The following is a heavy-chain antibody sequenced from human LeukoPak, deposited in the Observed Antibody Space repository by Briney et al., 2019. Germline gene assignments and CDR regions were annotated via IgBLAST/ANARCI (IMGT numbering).Heavy chain of an antibody. Sequence: SETLSLTCTVSGDSISSGDYYWSWIRQPAGKGLEWIGRISSSGSTNYNPSLKSRVTISVDTSKNQFSLKLSSVTAADTAVYYCARVVGSVNSIRFDPWGQGTLVTVSS. CDR1: GDSISSGDYY. D-gene: IGHD1-26*01. J-gene: IGHJ5*02. CDR3: ARVVGSVNSIRFDP. V-gene: IGHV4-61*02. CDR2: ISSSGST.